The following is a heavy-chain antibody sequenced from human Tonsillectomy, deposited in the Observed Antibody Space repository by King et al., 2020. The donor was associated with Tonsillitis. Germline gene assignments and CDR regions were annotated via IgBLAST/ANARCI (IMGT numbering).Heavy chain of an antibody. V-gene: IGHV3-7*03. CDR1: GFSFRNFW. J-gene: IGHJ4*02. CDR3: ATGPWELDY. D-gene: IGHD1-26*01. CDR2: IKEDGNAK. Sequence: VQLVESGGGLVQPGGSLRLSCTASGFSFRNFWMTWVRQAPGKGLEWVASIKEDGNAKYYVDSVQGRFLISRANAKNSLYVQMNNLRAEDTAVYYCATGPWELDYWGQGTLVTVSS.